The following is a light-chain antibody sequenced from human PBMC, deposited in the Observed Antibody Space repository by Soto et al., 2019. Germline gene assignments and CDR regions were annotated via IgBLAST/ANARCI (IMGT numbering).Light chain of an antibody. J-gene: IGKJ4*01. CDR2: GAT. CDR3: QQYVSTPLT. V-gene: IGKV3-20*01. CDR1: QSVRGSY. Sequence: EIVLTQSPGTLSLSPGERATLSCRASQSVRGSYLAWYRQRPGQAPRLLIYGATSRATGIPDRFSGSGSGTDFTLTISRLEPEDFAVYYCQQYVSTPLTFGGGTKVEIK.